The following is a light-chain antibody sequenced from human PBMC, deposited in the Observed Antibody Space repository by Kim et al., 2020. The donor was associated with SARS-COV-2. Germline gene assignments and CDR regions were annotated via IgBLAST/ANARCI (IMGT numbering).Light chain of an antibody. V-gene: IGLV3-1*01. Sequence: SYELTQPPSVSVSPGQTASITCSGYKLGDKYVSWYQQKPGQSPVVVIYKDNQRPSGIPERSSGSNSGNTATLTISGTQAMDEADYYCQAWDSSTHNYVFG. CDR3: QAWDSSTHNYV. J-gene: IGLJ1*01. CDR1: KLGDKY. CDR2: KDN.